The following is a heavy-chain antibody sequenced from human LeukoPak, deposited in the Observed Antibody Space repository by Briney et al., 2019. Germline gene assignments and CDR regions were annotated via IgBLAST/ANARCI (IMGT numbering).Heavy chain of an antibody. J-gene: IGHJ4*02. CDR3: ARDLWDATGY. V-gene: IGHV3-66*02. CDR2: IYGGDTT. D-gene: IGHD3-3*01. Sequence: PGGSLRLSCAVSGFTTNYMSWVRQAPGKGLEWVSVIYGGDTTYYADPVRGRFTISRDISKNTLYLQMNSLRPEDTAVYHCARDLWDATGYWGQGTLVTVSS. CDR1: GFTTNY.